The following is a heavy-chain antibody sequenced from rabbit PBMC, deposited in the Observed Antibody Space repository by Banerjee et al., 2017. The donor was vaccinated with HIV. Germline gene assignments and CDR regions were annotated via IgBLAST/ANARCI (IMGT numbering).Heavy chain of an antibody. CDR2: IDTGT. CDR1: GFSFSSSYY. CDR3: ARDLAGFGYGGDNYDL. D-gene: IGHD6-1*01. V-gene: IGHV1S45*01. J-gene: IGHJ4*01. Sequence: QERLVESGGGLVQPEGSLTLTCTTSGFSFSSSYYMCWVRQAPGKGLEWIACIDTGTYYATWAKGRFTISKTSSTTVTLRMTSLTAADTATYFCARDLAGFGYGGDNYDLWGPGTLVTVS.